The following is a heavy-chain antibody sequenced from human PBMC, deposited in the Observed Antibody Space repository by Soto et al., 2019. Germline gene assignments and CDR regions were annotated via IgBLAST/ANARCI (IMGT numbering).Heavy chain of an antibody. D-gene: IGHD3-22*01. Sequence: SETLSLTCAVYGGSFSGYYWSWIRQPPGKGLGWVGEINHSGSTNYNPSLKSRVTISVDTSKNQFSLKLSSVTAADTAVYYCARVKAEYYYDSSGYYPDYGMDVWGQGTTVTVSS. J-gene: IGHJ6*02. CDR2: INHSGST. CDR3: ARVKAEYYYDSSGYYPDYGMDV. V-gene: IGHV4-34*01. CDR1: GGSFSGYY.